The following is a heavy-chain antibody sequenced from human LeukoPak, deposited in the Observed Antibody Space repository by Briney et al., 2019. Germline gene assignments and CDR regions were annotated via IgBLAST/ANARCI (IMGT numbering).Heavy chain of an antibody. D-gene: IGHD4-17*01. CDR3: AREPMVTTYGLDV. CDR2: IIPILDIA. Sequence: GASVKVSCKASGGTFSNYAINWVRQAPGQGLEWMGRIIPILDIANYAQKFQGRVTITADKSTTTAYMELSSLRSEDTAVYYCAREPMVTTYGLDVWVQGTTVTVSS. J-gene: IGHJ6*01. CDR1: GGTFSNYA. V-gene: IGHV1-69*04.